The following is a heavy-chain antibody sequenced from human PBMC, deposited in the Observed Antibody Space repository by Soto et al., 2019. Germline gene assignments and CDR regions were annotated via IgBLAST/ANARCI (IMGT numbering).Heavy chain of an antibody. V-gene: IGHV3-33*06. CDR2: IWYDGSNK. CDR3: AKGGGSYNNWFEP. J-gene: IGHJ5*02. Sequence: PGGSLRLSCAASGFTFSSYGMDWVRQAPGKGLEWVAVIWYDGSNKYYADSVQGRFTISRDNSKNTLYLQMNSLRAEDTAVYYCAKGGGSYNNWFEPWGQGTLVTVSS. D-gene: IGHD1-26*01. CDR1: GFTFSSYG.